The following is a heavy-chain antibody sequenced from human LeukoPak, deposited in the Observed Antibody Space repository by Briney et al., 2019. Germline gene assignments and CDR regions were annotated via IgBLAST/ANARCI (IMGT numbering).Heavy chain of an antibody. CDR3: ARGLIGMDV. V-gene: IGHV4-59*12. Sequence: SETLSLTCTVSVGSICSYYWCWSRQPPGEGLEWIGYIYYSGSTYYNPSLKSRVTISVDTSKNQFSLKLSSVTAADTAVYYCARGLIGMDVWGQGTTVTVSS. J-gene: IGHJ6*02. D-gene: IGHD2-8*01. CDR2: IYYSGST. CDR1: VGSICSYY.